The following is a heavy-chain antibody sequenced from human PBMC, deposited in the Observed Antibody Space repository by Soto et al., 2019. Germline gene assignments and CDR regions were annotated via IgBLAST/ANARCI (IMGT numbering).Heavy chain of an antibody. D-gene: IGHD4-17*01. CDR3: AKAQRSVTTVPYFDY. V-gene: IGHV3-23*01. CDR1: GFTFSSYA. Sequence: GGSLRLSCAASGFTFSSYAMSWVRQAPGKGLEWVSAISGSGGSTNYADSVKGRFTISRDNSKNTLYLQMNSLRAEDTAVYYCAKAQRSVTTVPYFDYWGQGTLVTVSS. CDR2: ISGSGGST. J-gene: IGHJ4*02.